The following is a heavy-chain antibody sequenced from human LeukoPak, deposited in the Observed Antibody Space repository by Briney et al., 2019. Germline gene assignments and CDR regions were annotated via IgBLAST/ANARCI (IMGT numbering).Heavy chain of an antibody. Sequence: TGESLKIPCKGSGYSFTSYWIGWVRQMPGKGLEWMGIIYPGDSDTRYSPSFQGQATISADKSISTAYLQWSSLKASDTAMYYCARLGTRGSSTSCYHYWGQGTLVTVSS. CDR3: ARLGTRGSSTSCYHY. D-gene: IGHD2-2*01. CDR1: GYSFTSYW. CDR2: IYPGDSDT. J-gene: IGHJ4*02. V-gene: IGHV5-51*01.